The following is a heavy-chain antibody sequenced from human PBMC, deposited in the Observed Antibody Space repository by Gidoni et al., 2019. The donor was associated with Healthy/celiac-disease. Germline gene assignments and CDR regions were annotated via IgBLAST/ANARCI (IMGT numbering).Heavy chain of an antibody. J-gene: IGHJ4*02. D-gene: IGHD2-21*01. Sequence: EVQLVESGGGLVKPVGSLRLSCAASGFTFSSYSMNWVRPAPGKGLEWVSSISSSSSYIYYADSVKGRFTISRDNAKNSLYLQMNSLRAEDTAVYYCARRGYWGGGYEGFDYWGQGTLVTVSS. CDR1: GFTFSSYS. CDR2: ISSSSSYI. V-gene: IGHV3-21*01. CDR3: ARRGYWGGGYEGFDY.